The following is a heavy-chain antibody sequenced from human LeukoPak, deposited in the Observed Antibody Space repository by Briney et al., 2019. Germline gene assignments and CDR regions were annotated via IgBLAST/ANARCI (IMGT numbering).Heavy chain of an antibody. D-gene: IGHD3-22*01. J-gene: IGHJ4*02. V-gene: IGHV3-21*01. CDR3: ARDLRSSGYYAFDY. CDR2: ISSSSSYT. Sequence: GSLRLSCAASGFTFSSYGMNWVRQAPGKGLEWVSFISSSSSYTYYADSVKGRFTISRDNAKNSLYLQMNSLRAEDTAVYYCARDLRSSGYYAFDYWGQGTLVTVSS. CDR1: GFTFSSYG.